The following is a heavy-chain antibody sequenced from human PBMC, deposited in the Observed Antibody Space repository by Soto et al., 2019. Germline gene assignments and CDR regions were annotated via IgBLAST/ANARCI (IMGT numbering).Heavy chain of an antibody. D-gene: IGHD4-17*01. Sequence: ASVKVSCKASGYTFTGYYMHWVRQAPGQGLEWMGWINPNSGGTNYAQKFQGRVTMTRDTSISTVYMELSRLRSDDTAVYYCARDHGTTVVSRGLYGMDVWGQGTTVTVSS. CDR2: INPNSGGT. CDR3: ARDHGTTVVSRGLYGMDV. CDR1: GYTFTGYY. J-gene: IGHJ6*02. V-gene: IGHV1-2*02.